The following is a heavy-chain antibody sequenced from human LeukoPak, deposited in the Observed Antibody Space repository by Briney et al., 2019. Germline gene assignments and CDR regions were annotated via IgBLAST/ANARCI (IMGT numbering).Heavy chain of an antibody. CDR1: GGTFSSYA. D-gene: IGHD7-27*01. Sequence: KVSCKASGGTFSSYAISWVRQAPGQGLEWMGGIIPIFGTANYAQKFQGRVTITTDESTSTAYMELSSLRSEDTAVYYCARGQTGDRIAYYFDYWGQGTLVTVSS. V-gene: IGHV1-69*05. CDR3: ARGQTGDRIAYYFDY. CDR2: IIPIFGTA. J-gene: IGHJ4*02.